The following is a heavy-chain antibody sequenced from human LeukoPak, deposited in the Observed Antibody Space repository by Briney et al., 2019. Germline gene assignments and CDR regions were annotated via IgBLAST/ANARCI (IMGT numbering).Heavy chain of an antibody. Sequence: GGSLRLSCAASGFTFRTSGMNWVRQAPGKGLEWVSAISGSGGSTYYADSVKGRFTISRDNSKNTLYLQMNSLRAEDTAVYYCAKVPKTVSRYYFDYWGQGTLVTVSS. V-gene: IGHV3-23*01. CDR2: ISGSGGST. CDR3: AKVPKTVSRYYFDY. J-gene: IGHJ4*02. D-gene: IGHD4-17*01. CDR1: GFTFRTSG.